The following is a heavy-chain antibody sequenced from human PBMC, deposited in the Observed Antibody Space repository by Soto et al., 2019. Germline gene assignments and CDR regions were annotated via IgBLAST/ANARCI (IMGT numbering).Heavy chain of an antibody. V-gene: IGHV1-46*01. J-gene: IGHJ4*02. CDR3: ARAGYCSGGTCFHGNCDY. D-gene: IGHD2-15*01. CDR1: GYTFTTYY. Sequence: QVQLVQSGAEVKRPGASVKVSCKASGYTFTTYYMHWVRQAPGQGLEWLGIINPNGGSTTYAQKFHGRGTMTRDTSTSTVYLELSSLRSEDTAVYYCARAGYCSGGTCFHGNCDYWGQGTLVTVSA. CDR2: INPNGGST.